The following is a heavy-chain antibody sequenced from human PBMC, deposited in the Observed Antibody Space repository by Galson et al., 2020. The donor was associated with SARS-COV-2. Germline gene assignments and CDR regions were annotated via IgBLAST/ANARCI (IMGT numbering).Heavy chain of an antibody. Sequence: GESLKISCAASGFTLSSYSMNWVRQAPGKGLEWVSYISSSSSTIYYADSVKGRFTISRDNAKNSLYLQMNSLRAEDPAVYYCARDRRQLERRTYYDYYMDVWGKGTTVTVSS. CDR3: ARDRRQLERRTYYDYYMDV. J-gene: IGHJ6*03. CDR2: ISSSSSTI. CDR1: GFTLSSYS. D-gene: IGHD1-1*01. V-gene: IGHV3-48*04.